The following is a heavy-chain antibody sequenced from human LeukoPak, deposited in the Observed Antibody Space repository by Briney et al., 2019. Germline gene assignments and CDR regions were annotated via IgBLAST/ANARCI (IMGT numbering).Heavy chain of an antibody. D-gene: IGHD2/OR15-2a*01. CDR3: AKYVSAKGPPYALDV. Sequence: GGSLRLSCGASGFTFSKVWMSWVRQAPGKGLEWVSGISASGGSTWYADSVKGRFTISRDNSKNTLYLQMNSLRAEDTAVYYCAKYVSAKGPPYALDVWGQGTTVTVSS. CDR1: GFTFSKVW. V-gene: IGHV3-23*01. J-gene: IGHJ6*02. CDR2: ISASGGST.